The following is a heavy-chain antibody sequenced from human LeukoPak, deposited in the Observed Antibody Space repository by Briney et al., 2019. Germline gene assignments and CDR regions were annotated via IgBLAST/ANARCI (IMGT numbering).Heavy chain of an antibody. CDR1: GYTFTDYY. Sequence: GASVKVSCKASGYTFTDYYMYWVRQAPGQGLEWMGWINPNSGGTNYAQKFQGRVTMTRDTSISTAYMELSRLRSDDTAVYYCARDKGSWYNWNVFDYWGQGTLVTVSS. D-gene: IGHD1-1*01. V-gene: IGHV1-2*02. CDR3: ARDKGSWYNWNVFDY. J-gene: IGHJ4*02. CDR2: INPNSGGT.